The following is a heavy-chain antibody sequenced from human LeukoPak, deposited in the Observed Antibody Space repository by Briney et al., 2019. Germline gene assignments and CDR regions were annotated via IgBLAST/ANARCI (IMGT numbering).Heavy chain of an antibody. V-gene: IGHV4-59*01. D-gene: IGHD5-12*01. Sequence: SETLSLTCTVSGGSISSYYWSWIRQPPGKGLEWIGYIYYSGSTNYNPSLKSRVTISVDTSKNQFSLKLSSVTAADTAVYYCARARYSGYDSPFDYWGQGTLVTVSS. CDR2: IYYSGST. CDR1: GGSISSYY. CDR3: ARARYSGYDSPFDY. J-gene: IGHJ4*02.